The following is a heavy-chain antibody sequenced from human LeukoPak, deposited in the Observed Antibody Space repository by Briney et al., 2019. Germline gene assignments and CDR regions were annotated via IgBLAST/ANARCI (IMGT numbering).Heavy chain of an antibody. CDR2: IYYSGST. V-gene: IGHV4-39*01. J-gene: IGHJ5*02. D-gene: IGHD3-3*01. CDR3: ARRFDFWSGYRWFDP. CDR1: GGSISSSSYY. Sequence: SETLSLTCTVSGGSISSSSYYWGWIRQPPGKGLEWIGSIYYSGSTYYNPSLKSRVTISVDTSKNQFSLKLSSVTAADTAVYYCARRFDFWSGYRWFDPWGQGTLVTVSS.